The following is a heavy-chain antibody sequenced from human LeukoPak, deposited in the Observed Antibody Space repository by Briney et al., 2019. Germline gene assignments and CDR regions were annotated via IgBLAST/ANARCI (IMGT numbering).Heavy chain of an antibody. CDR1: GGTFSSYA. CDR2: IIPIFGTA. CDR3: ATPFMSAPDRYYGSGRYAFDI. Sequence: ASVKVSCKASGGTFSSYAISWVRQAPGQGLEWMGGIIPIFGTANYAQKFQGRVTITADESTSTAYMELSSLRSEDTAVYYCATPFMSAPDRYYGSGRYAFDIWGQGTMVTVSS. D-gene: IGHD3-10*01. J-gene: IGHJ3*02. V-gene: IGHV1-69*13.